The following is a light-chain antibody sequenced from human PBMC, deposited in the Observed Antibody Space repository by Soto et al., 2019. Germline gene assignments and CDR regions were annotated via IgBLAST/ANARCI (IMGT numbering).Light chain of an antibody. Sequence: EIVMTQSPATLSVSPGERATLSCRASQSVSGNLAWYQQKPGQAPRLLIYGASTRATGIPARFSGSGSGTEFTHTISSLQSEDFAVYYCQQYNNWLTFGGGTKVDIK. J-gene: IGKJ4*01. CDR2: GAS. V-gene: IGKV3-15*01. CDR1: QSVSGN. CDR3: QQYNNWLT.